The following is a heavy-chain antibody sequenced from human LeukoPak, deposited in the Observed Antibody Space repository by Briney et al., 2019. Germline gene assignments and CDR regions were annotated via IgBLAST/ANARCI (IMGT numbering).Heavy chain of an antibody. CDR1: GYTFTGYY. Sequence: GASVKVSCKASGYTFTGYYMHWVRQAPGQGLEWMGWINPNSGGTNYAQKFQGRATMTRDTSISTAYMELSRLRSDDTAVYYCARAQNCGGDCYLPYYYYYYMDVWGKGTTVTVSS. D-gene: IGHD2-21*01. CDR3: ARAQNCGGDCYLPYYYYYYMDV. V-gene: IGHV1-2*02. J-gene: IGHJ6*03. CDR2: INPNSGGT.